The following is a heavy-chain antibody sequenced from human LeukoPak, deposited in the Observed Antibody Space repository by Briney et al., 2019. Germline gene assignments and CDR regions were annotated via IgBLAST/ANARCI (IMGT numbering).Heavy chain of an antibody. V-gene: IGHV3-30-3*01. CDR3: AREPAEFFDY. D-gene: IGHD1-14*01. CDR2: ISYHGIDK. J-gene: IGHJ4*02. Sequence: GRSLRLSCAASGFTFSHYAMHWVRQAPGKGLEWVAVISYHGIDKYYADSVKGRFTISRDNSKNALYLQMNSLRAEDTAVYYCAREPAEFFDYWGQGTLVTVSS. CDR1: GFTFSHYA.